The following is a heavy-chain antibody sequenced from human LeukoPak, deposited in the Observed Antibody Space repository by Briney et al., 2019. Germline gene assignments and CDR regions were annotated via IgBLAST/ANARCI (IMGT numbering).Heavy chain of an antibody. CDR3: ARDLGYSSGWPWRFDY. Sequence: GGSLRLSCAASGFTFSSYAMPWVRPAPGKGLEWVAVISYDGSNKYYADSVKGRFTISRDNSKNTLYLQMNSLRAEDTAVYYCARDLGYSSGWPWRFDYWGQGTLVTVSS. V-gene: IGHV3-30*14. CDR2: ISYDGSNK. CDR1: GFTFSSYA. D-gene: IGHD6-19*01. J-gene: IGHJ4*02.